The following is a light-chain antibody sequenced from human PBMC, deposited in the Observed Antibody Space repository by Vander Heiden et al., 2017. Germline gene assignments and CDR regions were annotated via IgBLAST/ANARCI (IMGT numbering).Light chain of an antibody. CDR2: LEGSGSY. V-gene: IGLV4-60*03. CDR1: SGHSSYI. CDR3: ETWDSDGWV. J-gene: IGLJ3*02. Sequence: QPVLTQSSSASASLGSSVKLTCTLSSGHSSYIIAWHQQQPGKAPRYLMKLEGSGSYNKGSGVPDRFSGSSSGAARYLTIANLQSEDEADYYCETWDSDGWVFGGGTKLTVL.